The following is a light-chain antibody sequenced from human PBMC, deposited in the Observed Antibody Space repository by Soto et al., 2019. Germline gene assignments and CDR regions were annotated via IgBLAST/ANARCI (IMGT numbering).Light chain of an antibody. V-gene: IGKV1-33*01. J-gene: IGKJ5*01. CDR3: QQSDSLPIT. Sequence: DIQMTQSPSSLSASVGDRVTITCRASQDISNYLNWYPQRPGKAPKLLIYDASNLERGVPSRFSGTRSGTHFTFAITSLQPEDVATYYCQQSDSLPITFGQGTRLEI. CDR2: DAS. CDR1: QDISNY.